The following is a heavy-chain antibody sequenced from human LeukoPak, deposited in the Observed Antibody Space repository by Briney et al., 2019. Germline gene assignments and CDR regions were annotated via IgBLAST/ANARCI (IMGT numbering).Heavy chain of an antibody. J-gene: IGHJ3*02. CDR1: GGSISSSSYY. V-gene: IGHV4-39*01. Sequence: SETLSLTCAVSGGSISSSSYYWGWIRQPPGKGLEYIGNIYYSGNTYYNPSLKSRVTISVDTSKNQFSLNLGSVTAADTAVYYCARQPTAAVAFDIWGQGTMVTVP. CDR2: IYYSGNT. CDR3: ARQPTAAVAFDI. D-gene: IGHD6-13*01.